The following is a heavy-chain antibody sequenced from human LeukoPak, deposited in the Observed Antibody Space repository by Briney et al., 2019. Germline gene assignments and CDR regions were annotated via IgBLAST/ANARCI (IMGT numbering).Heavy chain of an antibody. D-gene: IGHD3-10*01. J-gene: IGHJ4*02. CDR3: ARGVGFDY. V-gene: IGHV4-30-4*08. Sequence: SETLSLTCIVSGGSISSGDYYWSWIRQPPGRGLEWIGYIYYSGSTYYNPSLKSRVTISVDTSKNQFSLKLSSVTAADTAVYYCARGVGFDYWGQGTLVTLSS. CDR1: GGSISSGDYY. CDR2: IYYSGST.